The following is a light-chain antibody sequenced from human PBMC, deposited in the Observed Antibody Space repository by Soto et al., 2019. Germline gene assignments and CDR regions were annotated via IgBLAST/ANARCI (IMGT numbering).Light chain of an antibody. V-gene: IGKV3-15*01. J-gene: IGKJ3*01. CDR2: DAS. CDR3: QKYNTWPLA. Sequence: EIVMTHSPSTLSVSAPQRATLSCMSIQSAISNLAWYQQKPGQTPRLLIYDASTRATDIPARFSASGPGTEFTLTISSLQSEDFAVYYCQKYNTWPLAFGPGTKVDV. CDR1: QSAISN.